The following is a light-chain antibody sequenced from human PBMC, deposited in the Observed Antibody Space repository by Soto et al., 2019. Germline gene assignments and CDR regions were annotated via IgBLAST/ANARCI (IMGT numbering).Light chain of an antibody. J-gene: IGLJ1*01. CDR3: SSYTSISPLYV. V-gene: IGLV2-14*01. CDR2: EVT. Sequence: QSALTQSTSMSGSPGQSITISCTGTGSDIGGYNYVSWYQQYPGKAPKLVIYEVTHRPSGVSDRFSGSKSGSTASLTISGLQAEDEADYYCSSYTSISPLYVFGTGTKVTVL. CDR1: GSDIGGYNY.